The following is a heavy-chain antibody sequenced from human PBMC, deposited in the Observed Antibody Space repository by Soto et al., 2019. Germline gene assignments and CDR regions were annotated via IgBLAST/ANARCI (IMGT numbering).Heavy chain of an antibody. CDR1: GYTFAGYY. D-gene: IGHD2-15*01. J-gene: IGHJ6*02. Sequence: ASVKVSCKASGYTFAGYYMHLVRQAPGQGLEWMGWINPNSGGTNYAQKFQGWVTMTRDTSISTAYMELSRLRSDDTTVYYCARDQGYCSGGSCRGLRSYYYYYGMDVWGQGTTVTVSS. V-gene: IGHV1-2*04. CDR3: ARDQGYCSGGSCRGLRSYYYYYGMDV. CDR2: INPNSGGT.